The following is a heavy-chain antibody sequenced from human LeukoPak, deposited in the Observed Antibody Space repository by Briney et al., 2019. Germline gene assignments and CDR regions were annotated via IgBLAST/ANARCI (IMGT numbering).Heavy chain of an antibody. Sequence: PGGSLRLSCAASGFTFSGYSMNWVRQAPGKGLEWVSSISSGSSYIYYADSVKGRFTISRDNAKNSLYLQMNSLRAEDTAVYYCARDGPKYCSNGVCYAPVDPWGQGTLVTVSS. V-gene: IGHV3-21*01. CDR2: ISSGSSYI. CDR1: GFTFSGYS. CDR3: ARDGPKYCSNGVCYAPVDP. J-gene: IGHJ5*02. D-gene: IGHD2-8*01.